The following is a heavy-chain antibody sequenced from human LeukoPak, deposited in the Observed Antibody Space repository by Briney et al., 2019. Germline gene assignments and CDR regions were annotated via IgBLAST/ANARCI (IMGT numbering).Heavy chain of an antibody. CDR1: GFTFSSYA. J-gene: IGHJ4*02. CDR2: ISGSGGST. CDR3: AKNAGYSYGLYYFDH. Sequence: GGSLRLSCAASGFTFSSYAMSWVRQAPGKGLEWVSAISGSGGSTHYADSVKGRFTISRDNSKNTLYLQMDSLRAEDSAVYYCAKNAGYSYGLYYFDHWGQGTLVTVSS. D-gene: IGHD5-18*01. V-gene: IGHV3-23*01.